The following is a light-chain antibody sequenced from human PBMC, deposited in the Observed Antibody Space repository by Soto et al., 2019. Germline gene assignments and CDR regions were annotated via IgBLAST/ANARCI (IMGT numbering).Light chain of an antibody. Sequence: QSALTQPRSVSGSPGQSVTISCTGTSSDIGGYNYVSWYQQHPGKAPKLMIYDVSKRPSGVPDRFSGSKSGNTASLTISGLQADDGADYYCCSYAGSYPEVFGGGTKLTFL. CDR2: DVS. CDR1: SSDIGGYNY. CDR3: CSYAGSYPEV. V-gene: IGLV2-11*01. J-gene: IGLJ2*01.